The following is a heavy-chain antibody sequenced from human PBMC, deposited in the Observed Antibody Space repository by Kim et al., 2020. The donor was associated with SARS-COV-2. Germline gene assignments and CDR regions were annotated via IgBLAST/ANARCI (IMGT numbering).Heavy chain of an antibody. Sequence: GESLKISCQASGYIFTRYWIAWVRQMPGKGLESMGIIHPGDSQTKYSPSFQGQVTISVDRSISTVYLQWSSLKVSDTAMYYCARRSGYCSGGICYSDDAYDMWGQGTMVTVSS. J-gene: IGHJ3*02. D-gene: IGHD2-15*01. CDR3: ARRSGYCSGGICYSDDAYDM. V-gene: IGHV5-51*01. CDR1: GYIFTRYW. CDR2: IHPGDSQT.